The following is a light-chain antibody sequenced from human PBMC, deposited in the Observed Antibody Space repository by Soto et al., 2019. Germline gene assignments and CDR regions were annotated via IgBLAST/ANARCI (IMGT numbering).Light chain of an antibody. CDR2: EFS. V-gene: IGLV2-14*01. CDR1: ISDVVGYNY. J-gene: IGLJ1*01. Sequence: QSALSHPASVSRSPGHSITISFTGTISDVVGYNYVSWYQQHPGKAPKLMIYEFSNRPSGVSNRFSGSKSGNTASLTISGLQAEDEADYYCSSYTSSSTPYVFATGTKVPVL. CDR3: SSYTSSSTPYV.